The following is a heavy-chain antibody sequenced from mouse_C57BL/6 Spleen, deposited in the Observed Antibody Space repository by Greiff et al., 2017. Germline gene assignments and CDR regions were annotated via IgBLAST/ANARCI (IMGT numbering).Heavy chain of an antibody. Sequence: VQLQQPGTELVKPGASVKLSCKASGYTFTSYWMHWVKQRPGQGLEWIGNINPSNGGTNYNEKFKSKATLTVDKSSSTAYMQLSSLTSEDSAVYYGARVGLDYEGYFDVWGTGTTVTVSS. CDR1: GYTFTSYW. CDR3: ARVGLDYEGYFDV. V-gene: IGHV1-53*01. D-gene: IGHD2-4*01. J-gene: IGHJ1*03. CDR2: INPSNGGT.